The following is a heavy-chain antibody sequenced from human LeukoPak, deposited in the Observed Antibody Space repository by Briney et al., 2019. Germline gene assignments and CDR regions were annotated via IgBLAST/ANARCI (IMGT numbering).Heavy chain of an antibody. V-gene: IGHV1-18*01. CDR3: ARAGGYDDYYYYYGMDV. CDR1: GYTFTSYG. J-gene: IGHJ6*02. CDR2: ISAYNGNT. D-gene: IGHD5-12*01. Sequence: ASVKVSCKASGYTFTSYGISWVRQAPGQGLEWMGWISAYNGNTNYAQKLQGRVTMTTDTSTSTAYMGLRSLRSDDTAVYYCARAGGYDDYYYYYGMDVWGQGTTVTVSS.